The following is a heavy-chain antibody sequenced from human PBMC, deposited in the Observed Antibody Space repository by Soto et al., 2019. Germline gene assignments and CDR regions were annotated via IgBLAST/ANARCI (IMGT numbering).Heavy chain of an antibody. CDR3: ARLYMTSNSNRDWFDP. CDR1: GYSFTSYW. D-gene: IGHD7-27*01. Sequence: GESLKISCKGSGYSFTSYWIGWVRQMPGKGLEWMGIIYPGDSDSRYSPSFQGQVTISADKSISTAYLQWSSLKASDTAMYYCARLYMTSNSNRDWFDPWGQGTLVTVSS. CDR2: IYPGDSDS. J-gene: IGHJ5*02. V-gene: IGHV5-51*01.